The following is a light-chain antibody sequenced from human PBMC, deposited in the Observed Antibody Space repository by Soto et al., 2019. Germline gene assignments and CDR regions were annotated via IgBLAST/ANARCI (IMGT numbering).Light chain of an antibody. Sequence: EIVMTQSPASLSVSPGDGAILSCRASHSVNSNLAWYQQKPGQAPRLVIIGASNRATDIPARFSGGGSGTEFTLAISSLQSEDFAVYYCQQYKDWPFTFGQGTRLEIK. CDR1: HSVNSN. CDR2: GAS. CDR3: QQYKDWPFT. V-gene: IGKV3D-15*01. J-gene: IGKJ2*01.